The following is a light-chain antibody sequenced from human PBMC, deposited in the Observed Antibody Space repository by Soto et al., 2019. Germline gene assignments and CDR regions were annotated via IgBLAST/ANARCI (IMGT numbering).Light chain of an antibody. V-gene: IGKV3-15*01. CDR3: QEYIHWPPGM. CDR2: DTS. Sequence: EIVVTQSPATLSASPGERVTLSCRASQFVSRSLAWYQQRLGQVPRLLIYDTSTRAPGISARFSGSGSGTEFTLTISGLQSEDFAVYYCQEYIHWPPGMFGPGTTVDIK. CDR1: QFVSRS. J-gene: IGKJ1*01.